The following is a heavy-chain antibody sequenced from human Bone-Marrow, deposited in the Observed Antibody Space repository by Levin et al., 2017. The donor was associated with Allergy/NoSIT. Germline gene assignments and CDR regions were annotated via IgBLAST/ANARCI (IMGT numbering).Heavy chain of an antibody. V-gene: IGHV6-1*01. CDR1: GDSVSSNSVA. J-gene: IGHJ3*02. Sequence: LSQTLSLTCAISGDSVSSNSVAWNWIRQSPSRGLEWLGRTYYRSKWYNDYAASVKSRITINPDTSKNQFSLQLNSVTSEDTAVYYCARRMGGWGAFDIWGQGTLVTVSS. CDR3: ARRMGGWGAFDI. D-gene: IGHD1-26*01. CDR2: TYYRSKWYN.